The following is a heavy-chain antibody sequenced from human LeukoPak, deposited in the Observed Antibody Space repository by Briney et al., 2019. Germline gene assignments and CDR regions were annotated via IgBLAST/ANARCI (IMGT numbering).Heavy chain of an antibody. V-gene: IGHV4-59*01. D-gene: IGHD3-16*02. J-gene: IGHJ4*02. CDR3: ARGINYDYVWGSYRRLYFDY. Sequence: SETLPLTCTVSGGSISSYYWSWIRQPPGKGLEWIGYIYYSGSTNYNPSLKSRVTISVDTSKNQFSLKLSSVTAADTAVYYCARGINYDYVWGSYRRLYFDYWGQGTLVTVSS. CDR1: GGSISSYY. CDR2: IYYSGST.